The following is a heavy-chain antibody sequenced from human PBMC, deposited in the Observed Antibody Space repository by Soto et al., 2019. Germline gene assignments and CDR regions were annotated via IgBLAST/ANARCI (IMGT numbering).Heavy chain of an antibody. D-gene: IGHD2-2*01. J-gene: IGHJ5*02. CDR1: GGSISSSSYY. CDR3: ARHRDLPWGWFDP. CDR2: IYYSGST. V-gene: IGHV4-39*01. Sequence: QLQLQESGPGLVKPSETLSLTCTVSGGSISSSSYYWGWIRQPPGKGLEWIGSIYYSGSTYYNPSLKSRVTISVDTSKNQFSLKLSSVTAADTAVYYCARHRDLPWGWFDPWGQGTLVTVSS.